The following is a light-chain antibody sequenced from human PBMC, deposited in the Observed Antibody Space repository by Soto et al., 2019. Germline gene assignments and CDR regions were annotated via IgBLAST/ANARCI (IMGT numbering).Light chain of an antibody. J-gene: IGKJ2*01. CDR3: MQATQWPYT. Sequence: DIVMTQSPLSLPVTLGQPASISCRSSQSLVYSDGNTYLSWYHHRPGHSPRRLIYTVSTRDSGVPDRFSGSGSGTDFTLKLSRVEAEDVGVYFCMQATQWPYTFGQGTKLEIK. V-gene: IGKV2-30*01. CDR2: TVS. CDR1: QSLVYSDGNTY.